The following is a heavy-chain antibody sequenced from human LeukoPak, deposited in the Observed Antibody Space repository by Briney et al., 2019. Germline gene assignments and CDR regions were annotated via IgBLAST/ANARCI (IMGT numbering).Heavy chain of an antibody. CDR3: AKAVSDCLPNSCSKGYFDH. D-gene: IGHD2-2*01. V-gene: IGHV3-7*03. Sequence: GGSLRLSCAASGFTFSSYWMSWVRQAPGQGLEWVANIKQDGSEKFYVDSVKGRFTISRDNAMNSLYLQMNSLRVEDTAFYYCAKAVSDCLPNSCSKGYFDHWGQGALVTVSS. CDR2: IKQDGSEK. J-gene: IGHJ4*02. CDR1: GFTFSSYW.